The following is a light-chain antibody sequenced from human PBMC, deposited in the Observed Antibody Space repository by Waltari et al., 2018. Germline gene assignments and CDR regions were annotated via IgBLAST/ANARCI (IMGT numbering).Light chain of an antibody. CDR3: TSHAGTNSV. CDR1: RSAVGGDHY. J-gene: IGLJ3*02. Sequence: QSALTQLPSASGSPGQSVTMSCTGTRSAVGGDHYVPWYQQHPGKAPKLLIYQVSKRPSGVPDRFSGSKSGNTASLTVSGLQAEDEAEYFCTSHAGTNSVFGGGTKLTVL. CDR2: QVS. V-gene: IGLV2-8*01.